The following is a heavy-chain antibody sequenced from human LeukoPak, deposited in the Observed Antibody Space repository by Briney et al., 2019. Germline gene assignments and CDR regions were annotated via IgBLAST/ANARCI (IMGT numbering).Heavy chain of an antibody. J-gene: IGHJ4*02. CDR3: ARGAGAGYNLQPFDY. CDR2: IYYTGST. V-gene: IGHV4-59*08. Sequence: SETLSLTCTVSGGSINNYYWSWVRQTPGKGLECIGYIYYTGSTNYNPSLKSRVSISVDTSKNQFSLKLSSVTAADTAVYYCARGAGAGYNLQPFDYWGQGTLVTVSS. CDR1: GGSINNYY. D-gene: IGHD5-24*01.